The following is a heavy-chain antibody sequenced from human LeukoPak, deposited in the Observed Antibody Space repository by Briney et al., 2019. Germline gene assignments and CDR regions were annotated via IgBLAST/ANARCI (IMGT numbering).Heavy chain of an antibody. V-gene: IGHV1-46*01. D-gene: IGHD3-9*01. CDR3: ARGSRPVYNLLTGKRYFDY. Sequence: ASVKVSCKASGYTFTTYYVHWVRQAPGQGLEGMGIINPSGGSTTYAQKFRGRLTMTRDRSTSTVYMELSSLRSEDTAVYYCARGSRPVYNLLTGKRYFDYWGQGTLLTVSS. CDR1: GYTFTTYY. J-gene: IGHJ4*02. CDR2: INPSGGST.